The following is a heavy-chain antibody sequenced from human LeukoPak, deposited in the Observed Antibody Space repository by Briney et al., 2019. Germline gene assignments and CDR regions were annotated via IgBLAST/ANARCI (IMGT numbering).Heavy chain of an antibody. Sequence: PSETLSLTCTVSGYSISSGYYWGWIRQPPGKGLEWIATIYDSGSTYYNPSLKSRVTISVETSKNQFSLKLSSVTAADTAVYYCAKIAAAGSYFFDYWGQGTLVTVSS. CDR2: IYDSGST. J-gene: IGHJ4*02. CDR1: GYSISSGYY. D-gene: IGHD6-13*01. V-gene: IGHV4-38-2*02. CDR3: AKIAAAGSYFFDY.